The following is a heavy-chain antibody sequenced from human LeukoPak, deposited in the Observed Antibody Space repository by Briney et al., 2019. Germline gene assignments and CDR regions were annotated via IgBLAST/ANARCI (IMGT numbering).Heavy chain of an antibody. V-gene: IGHV4-59*11. CDR3: ARDPTTVTKGLDL. D-gene: IGHD4-17*01. Sequence: SETLSLTCAVYGGSFSSHYWSWIRQPPGKGLEWIGYISYIGSTNYNPSLKSRVTISVDTSKNQFSLKLSSVTAADAAVYFCARDPTTVTKGLDLWGQGTMVTVSS. J-gene: IGHJ3*01. CDR1: GGSFSSHY. CDR2: ISYIGST.